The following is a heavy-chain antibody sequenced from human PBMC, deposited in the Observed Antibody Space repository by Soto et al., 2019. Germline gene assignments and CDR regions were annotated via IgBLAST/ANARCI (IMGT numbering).Heavy chain of an antibody. J-gene: IGHJ6*02. V-gene: IGHV4-31*03. CDR3: AKWEGLGSDYYYYAMDV. D-gene: IGHD1-26*01. CDR1: GGSISSGGYY. Sequence: SETLSITCTVSGGSISSGGYYWTWIRQHPGKGLEWIAYIYHSGYTFYNPSLKSRVTMSVDTSKNQFSLKLRSLTAADTAVYYCAKWEGLGSDYYYYAMDVWGQGTTVTVSS. CDR2: IYHSGYT.